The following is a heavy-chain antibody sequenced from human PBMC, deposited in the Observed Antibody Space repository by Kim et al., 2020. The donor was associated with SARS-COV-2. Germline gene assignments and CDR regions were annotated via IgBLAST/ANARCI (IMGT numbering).Heavy chain of an antibody. CDR1: GYTFTTYA. CDR3: ARVSGSGNYFYGMDV. D-gene: IGHD3-10*01. J-gene: IGHJ6*02. Sequence: ASVKVSCKASGYTFTTYAVNWVRQAPGQGLEWMGWIHTNTGNPTYAQGFTGRFVFSMDTYVSTAYLQISSLKAEDTGVYYCARVSGSGNYFYGMDVWGQGTTVTVSS. CDR2: IHTNTGNP. V-gene: IGHV7-4-1*02.